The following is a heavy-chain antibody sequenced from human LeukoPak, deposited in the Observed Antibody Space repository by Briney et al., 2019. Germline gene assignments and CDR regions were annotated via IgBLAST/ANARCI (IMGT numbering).Heavy chain of an antibody. CDR3: ARQSELAAAGTWYFDL. V-gene: IGHV4-34*01. Sequence: SETLSLTCAVYGGSFSGYYWSWIRQPPGKGLEWIGEINHSGSTNYNPSLKSRVTISVDTSKNQFSLKLSSVTAADTAVYYCARQSELAAAGTWYFDLWGRGTLVTVSS. CDR2: INHSGST. D-gene: IGHD6-13*01. CDR1: GGSFSGYY. J-gene: IGHJ2*01.